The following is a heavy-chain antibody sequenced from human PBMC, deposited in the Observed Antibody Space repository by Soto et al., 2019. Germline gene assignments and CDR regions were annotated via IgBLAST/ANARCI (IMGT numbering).Heavy chain of an antibody. V-gene: IGHV1-8*01. D-gene: IGHD6-13*01. CDR2: MNPNSGNT. CDR1: GYTFTSYD. J-gene: IGHJ6*03. Sequence: ASVKVSCKASGYTFTSYDINWVRQATGQGLEWMGWMNPNSGNTGYAQKFQGRVTMTRNTSISTAYMELSSLRSEDTAVYYCARGQRGAAADTGAYYYDMDVWGKGTTLTVSS. CDR3: ARGQRGAAADTGAYYYDMDV.